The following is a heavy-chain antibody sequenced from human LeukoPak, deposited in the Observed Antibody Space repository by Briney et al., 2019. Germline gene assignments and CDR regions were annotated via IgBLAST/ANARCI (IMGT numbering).Heavy chain of an antibody. Sequence: PGGSLRLSCAASGFTFDDYAMHWVRQAPGKGLEWVSVIYSGGSTYYADSVKGRFTISRDNSKNTLYLQMNSLRAEDTAVYYCARLSSFADFDYWGQGTLVTVSS. D-gene: IGHD2-2*01. V-gene: IGHV3-66*04. J-gene: IGHJ4*02. CDR3: ARLSSFADFDY. CDR1: GFTFDDYA. CDR2: IYSGGST.